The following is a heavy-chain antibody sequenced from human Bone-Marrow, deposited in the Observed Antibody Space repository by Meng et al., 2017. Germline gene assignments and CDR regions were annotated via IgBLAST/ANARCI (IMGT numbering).Heavy chain of an antibody. CDR1: ETTFTSYD. D-gene: IGHD3-22*01. CDR3: ARKYYYDSSGYYSFDY. CDR2: MNPNSGNT. J-gene: IGHJ4*02. V-gene: IGHV1-8*01. Sequence: QVQVVQVGDEVKKPGASVEVSCKASETTFTSYDINWVRQATGQGLEWMGWMNPNSGNTGYAQKCQGRVTMTRNTSISTAYMELSSLRSEDTAVYYCARKYYYDSSGYYSFDYWGQGTLVTVSS.